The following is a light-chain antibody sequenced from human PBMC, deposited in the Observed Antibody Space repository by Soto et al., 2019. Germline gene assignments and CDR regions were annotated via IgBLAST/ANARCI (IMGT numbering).Light chain of an antibody. J-gene: IGKJ1*01. Sequence: EIVMTQSPATLSVPPGERATLSCRASQSVSATYLAWYQQKPGQAPRLLIYGASNRATGIPDRFSGSGSGTDFTLTISRLEPEDFAVYYCQQYGSSGTFGQGTKVDIK. CDR1: QSVSATY. CDR3: QQYGSSGT. CDR2: GAS. V-gene: IGKV3-20*01.